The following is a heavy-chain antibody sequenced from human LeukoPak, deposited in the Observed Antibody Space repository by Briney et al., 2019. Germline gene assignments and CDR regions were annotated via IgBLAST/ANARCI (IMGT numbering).Heavy chain of an antibody. D-gene: IGHD1-26*01. Sequence: SETLSLTCTVSGDSISSYYWSWIRQPPGKGLEWIGYIYYSGSTNYNPSLKSRVTISVDTSKNQFSLKLSSVTAADTAVYYCARDRIVGATYAFDIWGQGTMVTVSS. CDR3: ARDRIVGATYAFDI. CDR2: IYYSGST. CDR1: GDSISSYY. V-gene: IGHV4-59*01. J-gene: IGHJ3*02.